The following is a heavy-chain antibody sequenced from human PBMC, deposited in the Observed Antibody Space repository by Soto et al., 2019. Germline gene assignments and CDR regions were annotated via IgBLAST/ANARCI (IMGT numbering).Heavy chain of an antibody. J-gene: IGHJ3*01. CDR1: GFTFSSPA. Sequence: RRLSCVASGFTFSSPAMSWVRQAPGKGLEWVSSINRSGVRTYYADSVEGRFTISRDNSKNTLYLQMNSLRAEDTAVYYCAKRQVADNIGDFDVWGQGTMVTVSS. D-gene: IGHD2-15*01. CDR3: AKRQVADNIGDFDV. CDR2: INRSGVRT. V-gene: IGHV3-23*01.